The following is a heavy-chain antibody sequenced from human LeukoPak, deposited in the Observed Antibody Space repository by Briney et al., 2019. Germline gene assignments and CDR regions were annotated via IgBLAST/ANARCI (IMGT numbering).Heavy chain of an antibody. V-gene: IGHV3-48*01. J-gene: IGHJ4*02. CDR3: ARAGHADSFDY. Sequence: GGSLRLSCAASGFTLSSYSMNWVRQAPGKGLEWVSYISTTSRTIHYADSVKGRFTISRDNAKNSLYLQMNSLRAEDTAVYYCARAGHADSFDYWGQGALVTVFS. CDR2: ISTTSRTI. D-gene: IGHD2-21*01. CDR1: GFTLSSYS.